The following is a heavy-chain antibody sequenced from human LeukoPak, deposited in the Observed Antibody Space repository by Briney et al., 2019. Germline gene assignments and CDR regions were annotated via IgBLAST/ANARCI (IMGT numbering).Heavy chain of an antibody. J-gene: IGHJ5*02. V-gene: IGHV1-8*01. CDR1: GYTFTSYD. CDR2: MNPNSGNT. D-gene: IGHD6-13*01. Sequence: SVKVSCKASGYTFTSYDINWVRQATGQGLEWMGWMNPNSGNTGYAQKFQGRVTMTRNTSISTAYMELSSLRSEDTAVYYCARGTRGMSSSWYRARWFDPWGQGTLVTVSS. CDR3: ARGTRGMSSSWYRARWFDP.